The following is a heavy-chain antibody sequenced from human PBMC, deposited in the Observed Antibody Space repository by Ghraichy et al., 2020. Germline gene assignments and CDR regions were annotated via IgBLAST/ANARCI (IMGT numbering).Heavy chain of an antibody. CDR2: IIPIFGTA. J-gene: IGHJ4*02. V-gene: IGHV1-69*13. CDR1: GGTFSSYA. Sequence: SVKVSCKASGGTFSSYAISWVRQAPGQGLEWMGGIIPIFGTANYAQKFQGRVTITADESTSTAYMELSSLRSEDTAVHYCARAPSRYFDWLGGGFDYWGQGTLVTVSS. D-gene: IGHD3-9*01. CDR3: ARAPSRYFDWLGGGFDY.